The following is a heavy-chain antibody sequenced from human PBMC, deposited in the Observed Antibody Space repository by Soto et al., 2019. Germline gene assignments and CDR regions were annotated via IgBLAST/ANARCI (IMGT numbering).Heavy chain of an antibody. V-gene: IGHV3-53*01. Sequence: GGSLRLSCAASGFTVSSNYMSWVRQAPGKGLEWVSVIYSGGSTYYADSVKGRFTISRDNSKNTLYLQMNSLRAEDTAVYYCASLPYSSSWYDYYGMEVWGQGTTVTVSS. J-gene: IGHJ6*02. CDR1: GFTVSSNY. CDR2: IYSGGST. CDR3: ASLPYSSSWYDYYGMEV. D-gene: IGHD6-13*01.